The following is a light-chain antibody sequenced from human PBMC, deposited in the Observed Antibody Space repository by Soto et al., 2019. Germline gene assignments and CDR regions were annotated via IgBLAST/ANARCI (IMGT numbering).Light chain of an antibody. CDR1: QSVSSN. V-gene: IGKV3-15*01. Sequence: EIGMTQSPATLSASPGERATLSCRASQSVSSNLAWYQQKPGQAPRLLIYGASTRATGIPARFSGSGSGTEFTLTISSLQSEDFAVYYCQQYNNWFPHPFGGGTKVEIK. J-gene: IGKJ4*01. CDR2: GAS. CDR3: QQYNNWFPHP.